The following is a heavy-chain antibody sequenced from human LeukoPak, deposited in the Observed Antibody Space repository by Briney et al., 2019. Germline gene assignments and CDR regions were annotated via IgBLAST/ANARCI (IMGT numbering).Heavy chain of an antibody. J-gene: IGHJ4*02. D-gene: IGHD6-19*01. CDR3: ARSVPGGTGWMGSIDY. V-gene: IGHV3-23*01. CDR1: GFTFSSYA. CDR2: ISGSGGST. Sequence: GGSLRLSCAASGFTFSSYAMSWVRQAPGKGLEWVSAISGSGGSTYYADSVKGRFTISRDNSKNTLYLHMNSLRAGDTAVYYCARSVPGGTGWMGSIDYWGQGTLVTVSS.